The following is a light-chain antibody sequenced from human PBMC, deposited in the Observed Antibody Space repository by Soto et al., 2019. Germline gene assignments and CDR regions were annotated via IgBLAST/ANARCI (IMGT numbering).Light chain of an antibody. CDR2: DVS. V-gene: IGLV2-14*01. J-gene: IGLJ2*01. Sequence: QSALTQPASVSGSPGQSITISCTGTSSDVGVSNYVSWYQQHPGKAPRLMIYDVSNRPSGVSNRFSGSKSGNTASLTISGLQAEDGADYYCSSHTISDTLVFGGGTKLTVL. CDR3: SSHTISDTLV. CDR1: SSDVGVSNY.